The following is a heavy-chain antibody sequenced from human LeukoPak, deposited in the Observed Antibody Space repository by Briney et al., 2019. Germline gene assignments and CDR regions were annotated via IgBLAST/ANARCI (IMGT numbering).Heavy chain of an antibody. CDR1: GYTFTIYG. Sequence: ASVKVSCKTSGYTFTIYGISWVRQAPGQGLEWMGWISPYNGNTNYAQKLQGRVTMTTDTSTTTAYMELRSLRSDDTAVYYCAREMATIVNQFDYWGQGTLVTVSS. V-gene: IGHV1-18*01. D-gene: IGHD5-24*01. CDR2: ISPYNGNT. J-gene: IGHJ4*02. CDR3: AREMATIVNQFDY.